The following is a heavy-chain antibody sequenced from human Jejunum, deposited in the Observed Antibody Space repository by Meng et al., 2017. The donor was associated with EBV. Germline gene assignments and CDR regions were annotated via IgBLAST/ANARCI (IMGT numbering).Heavy chain of an antibody. CDR1: GDSIASRNG. Sequence: SRPGLGSPTGPLSSTCASPGDSIASRNGWSWVRQSPGRGLEWIGEIYYSGSTNYNPFLKSRVTILVDRSENHFSLHLSSVTAADTAVYYCVRGGDYCLVYWGQGTLVTVSS. D-gene: IGHD2-21*02. CDR3: VRGGDYCLVY. V-gene: IGHV4-4*02. CDR2: IYYSGST. J-gene: IGHJ4*02.